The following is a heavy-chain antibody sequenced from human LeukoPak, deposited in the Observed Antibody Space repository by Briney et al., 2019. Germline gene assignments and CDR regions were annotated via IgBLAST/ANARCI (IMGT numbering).Heavy chain of an antibody. Sequence: PSETLSLTCTVSGGCISSYYWSWIRQPPGKGLEWIGYIYYSGSTNYNPSLKSRVTISVDTSKNQFSLKLSSVTAADTAVYYCARAGPQEPWFDPWGQGTLVTVSS. V-gene: IGHV4-59*01. CDR3: ARAGPQEPWFDP. CDR1: GGCISSYY. CDR2: IYYSGST. J-gene: IGHJ5*02.